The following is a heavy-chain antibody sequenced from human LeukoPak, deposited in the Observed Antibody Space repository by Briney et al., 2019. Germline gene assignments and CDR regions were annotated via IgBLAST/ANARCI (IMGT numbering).Heavy chain of an antibody. J-gene: IGHJ4*02. Sequence: VASVKVSCKASGYTFTGYYMHWVRQAPGQGLEWMGRINPNSGGTNYAQKFQGRVTMTRDTSISTAYMELSRLRSDDTAVYYCARMDTAMDSYYFDYWGQGTLVTVSS. CDR2: INPNSGGT. CDR3: ARMDTAMDSYYFDY. V-gene: IGHV1-2*06. CDR1: GYTFTGYY. D-gene: IGHD5-18*01.